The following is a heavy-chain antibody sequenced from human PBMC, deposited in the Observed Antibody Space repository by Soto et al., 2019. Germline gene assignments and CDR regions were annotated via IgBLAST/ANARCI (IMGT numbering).Heavy chain of an antibody. V-gene: IGHV4-59*08. Sequence: QVQLQESGPGLVKPSETLSLTCTVSGGSISSYYWSWIRQHPGKGLEWIGYIYYSGSTNYNPSLKSRVTISVDTSKNQFSLKLSSVTAADTAVYYCARHSTRYCSGGSCKGRYFDLWGRGTLVTVSS. CDR1: GGSISSYY. D-gene: IGHD2-15*01. CDR2: IYYSGST. J-gene: IGHJ2*01. CDR3: ARHSTRYCSGGSCKGRYFDL.